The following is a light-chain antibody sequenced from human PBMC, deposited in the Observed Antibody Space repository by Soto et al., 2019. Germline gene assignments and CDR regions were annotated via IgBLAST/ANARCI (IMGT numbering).Light chain of an antibody. CDR1: NTDVENYNF. CDR3: FSFTTDWTHV. V-gene: IGLV2-14*02. CDR2: EDY. Sequence: QSALTQPASVSGSPGQSITIACTGINTDVENYNFVSWYQQHPGKAPKLMIYEDYKRPSGVSNRFSGSKSGTAASLTISGLQTEDEADYFCFSFTTDWTHVFGTGTKVTVL. J-gene: IGLJ1*01.